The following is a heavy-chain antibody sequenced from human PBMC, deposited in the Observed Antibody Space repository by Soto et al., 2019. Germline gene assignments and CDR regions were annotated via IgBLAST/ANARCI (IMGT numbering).Heavy chain of an antibody. Sequence: SETLSLTCTVSGGSISSYYWSWIRQPPGKGLEWIGYIYYSGSTNYNPSLKSRVTISVDTSKNQFSLKLSSVTAADTAVYYCSRVLYSSSSWDYYYYMDVWGIGTTVTVSS. J-gene: IGHJ6*03. D-gene: IGHD6-6*01. V-gene: IGHV4-59*01. CDR2: IYYSGST. CDR1: GGSISSYY. CDR3: SRVLYSSSSWDYYYYMDV.